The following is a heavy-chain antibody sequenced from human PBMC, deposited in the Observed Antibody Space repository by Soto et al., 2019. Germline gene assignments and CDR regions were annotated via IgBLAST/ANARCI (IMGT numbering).Heavy chain of an antibody. Sequence: GGSLRLSCAASGFSFSSYGMHWVRQAPGKGLEWVAVISYDGSNKYYADSVKGRFTISRDNSKNTLYLQMNSLRVEDTAVYYCAKAWGIEYGEENYFDYWGQGTLVTVSS. D-gene: IGHD3-10*01. CDR2: ISYDGSNK. V-gene: IGHV3-30*18. J-gene: IGHJ4*02. CDR1: GFSFSSYG. CDR3: AKAWGIEYGEENYFDY.